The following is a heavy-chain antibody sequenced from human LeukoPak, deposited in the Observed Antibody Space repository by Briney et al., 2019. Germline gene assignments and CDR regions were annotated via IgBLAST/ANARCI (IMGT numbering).Heavy chain of an antibody. J-gene: IGHJ4*02. Sequence: GESLKISCQASGSPFSSYWIAWVRQMPGKGLECMGLIYPLDSDVKYSPSFQGQVTISADKSISTAYLQWSSLKASDTAMYYCARARRSSTPEVGDVFKTWYFFEYWGQGALVTASS. CDR2: IYPLDSDV. CDR3: ARARRSSTPEVGDVFKTWYFFEY. CDR1: GSPFSSYW. D-gene: IGHD6-13*01. V-gene: IGHV5-51*01.